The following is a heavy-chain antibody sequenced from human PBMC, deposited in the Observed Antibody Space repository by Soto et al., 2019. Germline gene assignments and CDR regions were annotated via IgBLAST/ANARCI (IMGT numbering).Heavy chain of an antibody. D-gene: IGHD4-17*01. CDR1: GYSISSSNW. Sequence: SETLSLTCAVSGYSISSSNWWGWIRQPPGKGLEWIGYIYYSGSTYYNPSLKSRVTMSVDTSKNQFSLKLSSVTAVDTAVYYCARIDPDYGGNVDYWGQGTLVTVSS. J-gene: IGHJ4*02. V-gene: IGHV4-28*01. CDR2: IYYSGST. CDR3: ARIDPDYGGNVDY.